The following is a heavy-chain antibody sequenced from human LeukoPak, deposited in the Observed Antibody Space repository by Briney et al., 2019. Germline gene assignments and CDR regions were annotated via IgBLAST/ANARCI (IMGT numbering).Heavy chain of an antibody. CDR1: GFTFSSYA. D-gene: IGHD1-14*01. CDR3: ARGRYGDY. Sequence: QSGGSLRLSCAASGFTFSSYAMHWVRQAPGKGLEWVAVTSSDETNKYYADSLKGRFTISRDNSKNTLYLQMNSLRAVDTAVYYCARGRYGDYWGQGTLVTVSS. CDR2: TSSDETNK. V-gene: IGHV3-30-3*01. J-gene: IGHJ4*02.